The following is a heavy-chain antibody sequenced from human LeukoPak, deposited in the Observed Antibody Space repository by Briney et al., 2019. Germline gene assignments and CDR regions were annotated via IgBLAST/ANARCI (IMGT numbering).Heavy chain of an antibody. CDR3: ARAHLAAAGTPTCDY. Sequence: ASVKLSCNASGYTFTGYYMYWVRHPPAPGLERMGWVNTNSGGTNYAQKFQGRVTMTRDTSISTAYMELSRLRSDDTAVYYCARAHLAAAGTPTCDYWGQGTLVTVSS. CDR2: VNTNSGGT. V-gene: IGHV1-2*02. J-gene: IGHJ4*02. D-gene: IGHD6-13*01. CDR1: GYTFTGYY.